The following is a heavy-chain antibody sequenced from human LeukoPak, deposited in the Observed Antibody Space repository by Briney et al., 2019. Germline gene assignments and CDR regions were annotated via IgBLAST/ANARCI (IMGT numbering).Heavy chain of an antibody. CDR1: GYTFTGYY. CDR2: INPNSGGT. D-gene: IGHD3-22*01. V-gene: IGHV1-2*02. J-gene: IGHJ6*03. Sequence: ASVKVSCKASGYTFTGYYMHWVRQAPGQGLEWMGWINPNSGGTNYAQKFQGRVTMTRDTSISTAYMELSRLRSDDTAVYYCARGRGYYPTRSHYYYYYMDVWGKGTTVTVSS. CDR3: ARGRGYYPTRSHYYYYYMDV.